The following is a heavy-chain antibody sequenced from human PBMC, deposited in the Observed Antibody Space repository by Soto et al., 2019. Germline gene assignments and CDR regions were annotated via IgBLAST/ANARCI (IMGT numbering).Heavy chain of an antibody. CDR2: ISGSGGST. CDR1: GFTFSSYA. V-gene: IGHV3-23*01. J-gene: IGHJ6*02. Sequence: GGSLRLSCAASGFTFSSYAMSWVRQAPGKGLEWVSAISGSGGSTYYADSVKGRFTISRDNSKNTLYLQMNSLRAEDTAVYYCAIDFKPTVTRRDYYYYGMDVWGQGTTVTVSS. CDR3: AIDFKPTVTRRDYYYYGMDV. D-gene: IGHD4-17*01.